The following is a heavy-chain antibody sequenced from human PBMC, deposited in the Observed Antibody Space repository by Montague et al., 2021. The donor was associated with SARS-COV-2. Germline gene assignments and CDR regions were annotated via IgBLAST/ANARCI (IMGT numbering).Heavy chain of an antibody. J-gene: IGHJ4*02. CDR2: TNYRSKWTS. CDR3: VRDTGSAQAGFDA. D-gene: IGHD4-17*01. CDR1: GDSVWSNTVA. V-gene: IGHV6-1*01. Sequence: CAISGDSVWSNTVARNWIRQSPSGGLEWLGRTNYRSKWTSDYATSVEGRISIDPDTSKNQFFLHLRSVTPEDTGVYYCVRDTGSAQAGFDAWGQGTLVTVSS.